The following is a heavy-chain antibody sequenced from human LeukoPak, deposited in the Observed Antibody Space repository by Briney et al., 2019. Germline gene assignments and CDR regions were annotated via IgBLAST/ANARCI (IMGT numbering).Heavy chain of an antibody. Sequence: GGSLRLSCAASEFTFGSYEMNWVRQAPGKGLEWVSYISNSGSPIYYADSVKGRFTISRDNAKNSLYLQMNSLRAEDTAVYYCARAWLRIIDYWGQGTLVTVSS. D-gene: IGHD5-12*01. V-gene: IGHV3-48*03. CDR1: EFTFGSYE. CDR3: ARAWLRIIDY. CDR2: ISNSGSPI. J-gene: IGHJ4*02.